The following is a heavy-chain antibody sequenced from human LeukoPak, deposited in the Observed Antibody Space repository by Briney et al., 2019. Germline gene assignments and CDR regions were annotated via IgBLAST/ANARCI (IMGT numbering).Heavy chain of an antibody. J-gene: IGHJ4*02. D-gene: IGHD3/OR15-3a*01. CDR1: GGSISGYY. V-gene: IGHV4-59*01. CDR2: IYYSGST. CDR3: ARVSVDSVGYYFDY. Sequence: PSETLSLTCTVSGGSISGYYWSWVRQPPGKGLEWIGYIYYSGSTNYNPSLKSRVTISVDTSKNQFSLKLHSVTAADTAVYYCARVSVDSVGYYFDYWGQGTLVTVSS.